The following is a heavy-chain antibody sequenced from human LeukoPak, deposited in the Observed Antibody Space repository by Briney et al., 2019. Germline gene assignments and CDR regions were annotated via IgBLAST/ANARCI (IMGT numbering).Heavy chain of an antibody. D-gene: IGHD6-19*01. V-gene: IGHV3-21*01. CDR1: GFTFSSTS. Sequence: GGSLSLSCAASGFTFSSTSMNWVRHAPGKGLGWVSFISRSSSYIYYADSVKGRFTISRDNAKNSLYLKMNSLRAQDTAVYYWAGPVGSGWYRDWGQGTLVTASS. CDR2: ISRSSSYI. J-gene: IGHJ4*02. CDR3: AGPVGSGWYRD.